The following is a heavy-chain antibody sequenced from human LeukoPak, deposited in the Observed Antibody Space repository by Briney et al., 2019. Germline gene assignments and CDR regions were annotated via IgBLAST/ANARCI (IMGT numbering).Heavy chain of an antibody. CDR1: GFTFSSYG. D-gene: IGHD3-10*01. CDR2: ISYDGSNK. Sequence: PGGSLRLSCAASGFTFSSYGMHWVRQAPGKGLEWVAVISYDGSNKYYADSVKGRFTISRDNSKNTLYLQMNSLRAEDTAVYYCANGDPRFALDYWGQGTLVTVSS. CDR3: ANGDPRFALDY. J-gene: IGHJ4*02. V-gene: IGHV3-30*18.